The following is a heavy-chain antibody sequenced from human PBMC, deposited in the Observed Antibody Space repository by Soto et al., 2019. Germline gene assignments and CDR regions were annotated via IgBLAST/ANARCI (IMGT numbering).Heavy chain of an antibody. J-gene: IGHJ4*02. CDR2: ISHDGSIK. CDR3: AREWSTSGDLDY. V-gene: IGHV3-30-3*01. Sequence: QVQLVESGGGVVQPGRSLRLSCAASGFTFSSHSIQWVRQAPGKGLEWVAVISHDGSIKYYADSVKGRFTISRDNSKNTAYLQMNSLRAEDSAVFDCAREWSTSGDLDYWGQGTLIIVSS. CDR1: GFTFSSHS. D-gene: IGHD3-10*01.